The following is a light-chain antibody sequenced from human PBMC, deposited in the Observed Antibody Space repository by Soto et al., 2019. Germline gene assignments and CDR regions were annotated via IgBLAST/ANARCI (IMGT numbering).Light chain of an antibody. Sequence: QSALTQPAPVSGSPGQSVTISCTGASSDVGRNNYLSWYQQHPGKAPKLMIYDVSNRPSGVSDRFSGSQSGNTASLTISGLQAEDEADYYCSSYTGSSTLYVFGTGTKVTVL. J-gene: IGLJ1*01. CDR2: DVS. CDR1: SSDVGRNNY. CDR3: SSYTGSSTLYV. V-gene: IGLV2-14*01.